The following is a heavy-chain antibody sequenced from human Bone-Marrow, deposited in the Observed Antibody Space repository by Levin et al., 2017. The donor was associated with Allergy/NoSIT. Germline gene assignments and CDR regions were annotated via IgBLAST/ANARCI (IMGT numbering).Heavy chain of an antibody. D-gene: IGHD2-15*01. Sequence: PSETLSLTCAVYGGSFSGYYWSWIRQPPGKGLEWIGEINHSGSTNYNPSLKSRVTISVDTSKNQFSLKLSSVTAADTAVYYCASHCSGGSCYGHLWGQGTLVTVSS. CDR2: INHSGST. CDR1: GGSFSGYY. V-gene: IGHV4-34*01. CDR3: ASHCSGGSCYGHL. J-gene: IGHJ4*02.